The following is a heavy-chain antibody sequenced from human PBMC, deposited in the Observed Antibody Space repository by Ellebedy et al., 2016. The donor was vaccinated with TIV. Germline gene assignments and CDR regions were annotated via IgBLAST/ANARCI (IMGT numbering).Heavy chain of an antibody. J-gene: IGHJ6*02. CDR2: IKEDGREK. V-gene: IGHV3-7*03. CDR1: GFSFSTHW. CDR3: GRAREPGYFAYYYYGMDV. D-gene: IGHD3-9*01. Sequence: PGGSLRLSCEVSGFSFSTHWMRWVRQAPGKGLEWVANIKEDGREKYYADSVKGRFTVARDNAKNSLYLQMNSLRGDDTAVYYCGRAREPGYFAYYYYGMDVWGQGTTVTVSS.